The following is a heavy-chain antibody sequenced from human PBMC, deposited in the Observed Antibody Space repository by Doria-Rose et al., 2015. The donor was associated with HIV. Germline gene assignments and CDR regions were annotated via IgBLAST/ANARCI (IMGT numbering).Heavy chain of an antibody. CDR2: IFSDDER. Sequence: QITLKEPGPVLVKPTETLTLTCTVSEVSLSSPGMGVSWIRQPPGKALEWLANIFSDDERSYKTSPKSRLTISRGTSRSQVVLTMTNMDPVDTATYYCARIKSSRWYHKYYFDFWGQGTLVIVSA. J-gene: IGHJ4*02. V-gene: IGHV2-26*01. CDR3: ARIKSSRWYHKYYFDF. D-gene: IGHD6-13*01. CDR1: EVSLSSPGMG.